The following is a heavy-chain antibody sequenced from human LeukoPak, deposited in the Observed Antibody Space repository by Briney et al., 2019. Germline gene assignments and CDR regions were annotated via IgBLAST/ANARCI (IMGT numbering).Heavy chain of an antibody. V-gene: IGHV4-34*01. CDR2: INHSGST. CDR1: GGSFSGYY. CDR3: ARRNDY. J-gene: IGHJ4*02. Sequence: PSETLSLTCAVYGGSFSGYYWSWIRQPPGKGLEWIGEINHSGSTNYNPSLKSRVTISVDTCKNQFSLKLSSVTAADTAVYYCARRNDYWGQGTLVTVSS.